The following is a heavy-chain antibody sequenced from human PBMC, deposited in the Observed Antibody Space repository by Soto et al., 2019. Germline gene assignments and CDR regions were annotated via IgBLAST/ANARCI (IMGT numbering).Heavy chain of an antibody. CDR1: GFTFSDYY. D-gene: IGHD4-17*01. Sequence: GGSLILSCAASGFTFSDYYMSWIRQAPGKGLEWVSSIISSSSYTNYADSVKGRFTISRDNAKNSVYLQMKSLRAEETAVYYCERSLDYGDYVFDYWGQGNLVTVSS. CDR3: ERSLDYGDYVFDY. CDR2: IISSSSYT. J-gene: IGHJ4*02. V-gene: IGHV3-11*06.